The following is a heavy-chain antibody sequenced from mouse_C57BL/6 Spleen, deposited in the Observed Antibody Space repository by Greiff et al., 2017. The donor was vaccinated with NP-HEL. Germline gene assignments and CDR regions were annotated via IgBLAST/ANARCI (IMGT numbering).Heavy chain of an antibody. CDR3: AREGSSSDY. V-gene: IGHV1-81*01. Sequence: QVQLKQSGPELVKPGASVKISCKASGYTFTSYGISWVKQRTGQGLEWIGEIYPRSGNTYYNEKFKGKATLTADKSSSTAYMELRSLTSEDSAVYFCAREGSSSDYWGQGTTLTVSS. D-gene: IGHD1-1*01. CDR2: IYPRSGNT. CDR1: GYTFTSYG. J-gene: IGHJ2*01.